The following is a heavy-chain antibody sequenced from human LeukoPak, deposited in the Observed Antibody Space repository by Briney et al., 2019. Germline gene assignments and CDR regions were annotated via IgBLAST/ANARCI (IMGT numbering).Heavy chain of an antibody. CDR3: ARVTRDWFDP. J-gene: IGHJ5*02. Sequence: RASVKVSCKASGGTFSSYAISWVRQAPGQGLEWMGGIIPIFGTANYAQKFQGRVTITTDESTSTAYMELSSLRYEDTAVYYCARVTRDWFDPWGQGTLVTVSS. V-gene: IGHV1-69*05. CDR1: GGTFSSYA. D-gene: IGHD1-1*01. CDR2: IIPIFGTA.